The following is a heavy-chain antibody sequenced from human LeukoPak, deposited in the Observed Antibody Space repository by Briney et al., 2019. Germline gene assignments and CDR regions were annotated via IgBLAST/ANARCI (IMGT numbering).Heavy chain of an antibody. Sequence: PSETLSLTCTVSGGSIRSTSYYWGWIRQPPGQGLEWLGSVHYSGSTYDNPSLESRVTISVDTSKNQFSLKLISVTAADTAVYYCARRSTVAGRGRFDPWGQGTLVTVSS. D-gene: IGHD6-19*01. V-gene: IGHV4-39*01. CDR1: GGSIRSTSYY. J-gene: IGHJ5*02. CDR3: ARRSTVAGRGRFDP. CDR2: VHYSGST.